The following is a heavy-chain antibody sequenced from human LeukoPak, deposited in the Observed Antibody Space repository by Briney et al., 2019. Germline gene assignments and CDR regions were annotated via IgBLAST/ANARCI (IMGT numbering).Heavy chain of an antibody. Sequence: SQTLSLTCTVSGGSISSGSYYWSWIRQPAGKGLEWIGRIYTSGSTNYNPSLKSRVTMSVDTSKNQFSLKLSSVTAADTAVYYCARDELLGAFDIWGQGTMVTVSS. J-gene: IGHJ3*02. CDR3: ARDELLGAFDI. D-gene: IGHD1-26*01. V-gene: IGHV4-61*02. CDR2: IYTSGST. CDR1: GGSISSGSYY.